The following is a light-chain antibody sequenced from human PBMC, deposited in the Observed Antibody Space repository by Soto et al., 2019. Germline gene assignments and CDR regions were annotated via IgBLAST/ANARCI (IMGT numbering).Light chain of an antibody. V-gene: IGLV7-46*01. CDR2: DTS. J-gene: IGLJ1*01. Sequence: QAVVTREASLTASPGGIVTLSCGSSTGAVTSGHYPYWFQQKPGQAHRTLIYDTSNKHSWTPARFSGSRLGGKAALTLSGAQPEDEAEYYCLLSYRGTEGLATGTKVTVL. CDR3: LLSYRGTEG. CDR1: TGAVTSGHY.